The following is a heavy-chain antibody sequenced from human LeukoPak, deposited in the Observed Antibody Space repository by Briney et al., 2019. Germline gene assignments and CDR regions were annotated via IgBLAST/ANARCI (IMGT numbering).Heavy chain of an antibody. J-gene: IGHJ5*02. CDR3: AREYYDFWSGQNWFDP. CDR1: GYTFTSYA. Sequence: GASVKVSCKASGYTFTSYAMHWVRQAPGQRREWMGWINAGNGNTKCSQKFQGRVTITRDTSASTAYMELSSLRSEDTAVYYCAREYYDFWSGQNWFDPWGQGTLVTVSS. D-gene: IGHD3-3*01. CDR2: INAGNGNT. V-gene: IGHV1-3*01.